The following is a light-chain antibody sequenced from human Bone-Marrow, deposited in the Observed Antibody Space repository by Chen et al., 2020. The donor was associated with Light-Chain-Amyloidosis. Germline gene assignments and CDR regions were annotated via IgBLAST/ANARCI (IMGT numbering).Light chain of an antibody. V-gene: IGLV3-19*01. CDR2: GKN. Sequence: SSELTQDPAVSVALVHTVRITCQGDSLRSSYASWYQQKPGQAPVLVIYGKNNRPSGIPDRFSGSSSGNTASLTITGAQAEDEADYYCNSRDSSGNHVVFGGGTKLTVL. CDR3: NSRDSSGNHVV. CDR1: SLRSSY. J-gene: IGLJ2*01.